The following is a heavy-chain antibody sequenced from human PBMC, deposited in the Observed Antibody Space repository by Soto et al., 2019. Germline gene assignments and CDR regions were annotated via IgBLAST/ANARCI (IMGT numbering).Heavy chain of an antibody. J-gene: IGHJ6*02. D-gene: IGHD3-16*01. Sequence: EVQLLESGGGLVQPGGTLRLSCAASGFPFSTSAMNWVRQAPGKGLEWVSIISGNSDAAHYAETVKGRFTSSRDNSKNTLYLQLNSLRAEDTAVYYCGKDIGADPVDNDMNVWGQGTKVTVSS. CDR2: ISGNSDAA. V-gene: IGHV3-23*01. CDR3: GKDIGADPVDNDMNV. CDR1: GFPFSTSA.